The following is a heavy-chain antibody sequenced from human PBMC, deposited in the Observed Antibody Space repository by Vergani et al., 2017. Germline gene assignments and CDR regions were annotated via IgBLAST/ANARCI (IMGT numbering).Heavy chain of an antibody. J-gene: IGHJ3*02. V-gene: IGHV3-23*01. D-gene: IGHD6-19*01. CDR3: AKVGRSEVAGTFGAFDI. CDR2: LSASDRRT. CDR1: GFTFIMHA. Sequence: EVQLLESGGGLVQPGGSLRLSCAASGFTFIMHAMSWVRQAPGKGLELVSTLSASDRRTHYADSVKGRFTISRDNSKNTLFLHMNSLRPEDTAVYYCAKVGRSEVAGTFGAFDIWGQGTMVTVSS.